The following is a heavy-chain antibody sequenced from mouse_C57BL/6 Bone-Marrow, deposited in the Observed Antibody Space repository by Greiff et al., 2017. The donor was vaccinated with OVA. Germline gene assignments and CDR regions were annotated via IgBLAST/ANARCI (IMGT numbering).Heavy chain of an antibody. CDR2: ISGGGGNT. CDR3: ARRDWDNYFDY. Sequence: LQQSGGGLVKPGGSLKLSCAASGFTFSSYTMSWVRQTPEKRLEWVATISGGGGNTYYPDSVKGRFTISRDNAKNTLYLQMSSLRSEDTALYYCARRDWDNYFDYWGQGTTLTVSS. CDR1: GFTFSSYT. D-gene: IGHD4-1*01. J-gene: IGHJ2*01. V-gene: IGHV5-9*01.